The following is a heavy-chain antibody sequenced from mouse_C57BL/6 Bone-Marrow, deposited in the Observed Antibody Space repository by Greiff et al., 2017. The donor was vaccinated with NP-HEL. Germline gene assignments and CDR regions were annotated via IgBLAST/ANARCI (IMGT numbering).Heavy chain of an antibody. CDR2: IDPNSGGT. Sequence: QVQLQQPGAELVKPGASVKLSCKASGYTFTSYWMHWVKQRPGRGLEWIGWIDPNSGGTKYTEKFKSKATLTVDKSSSTAYMQLSSLTSEDSAVYYCASDYDYDGRFAYWGQGTLVTVSA. CDR1: GYTFTSYW. J-gene: IGHJ3*01. CDR3: ASDYDYDGRFAY. V-gene: IGHV1-72*01. D-gene: IGHD2-4*01.